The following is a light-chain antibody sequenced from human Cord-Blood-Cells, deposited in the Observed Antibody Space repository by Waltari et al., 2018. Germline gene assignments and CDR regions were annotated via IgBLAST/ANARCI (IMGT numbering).Light chain of an antibody. J-gene: IGLJ1*01. Sequence: QSALTQPPSASGSPGQSVTISCTGTSSDVGGYHSVSWYQQHPGKAPKLMIYEVSKRPSGVPDRFSGSKSGNAASLTVSGLQAEDEADYYCSSYAGSNNVFGTGTKVTVL. CDR2: EVS. CDR3: SSYAGSNNV. CDR1: SSDVGGYHS. V-gene: IGLV2-8*01.